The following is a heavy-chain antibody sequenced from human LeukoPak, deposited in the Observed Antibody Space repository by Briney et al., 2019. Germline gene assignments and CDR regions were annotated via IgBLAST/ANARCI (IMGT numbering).Heavy chain of an antibody. CDR2: ISGSGGST. J-gene: IGHJ4*02. V-gene: IGHV3-23*01. Sequence: GGXXXXSXAASGFTFSSYAMSWVRQAPGKGREWGSAISGSGGSTYYADSGKGRFTISRDNSKNTMYMQMNSLRTEGTAVYYCTKALAPYYYFDYWGQGTLVTVSS. D-gene: IGHD6-13*01. CDR1: GFTFSSYA. CDR3: TKALAPYYYFDY.